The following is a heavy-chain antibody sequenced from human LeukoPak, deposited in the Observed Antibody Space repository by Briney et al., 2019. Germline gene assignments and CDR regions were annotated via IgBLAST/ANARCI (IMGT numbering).Heavy chain of an antibody. J-gene: IGHJ5*02. Sequence: SETLSLTCTVSGGSISSSSYYWGWIRQPPGKGLEWIGSIYYSGSTYYNPSLKSRFTISVYTAKKQFSLKLSSVTAADTAVYYCAREKFGELTFDPWGQGTLVTVSS. CDR1: GGSISSSSYY. CDR2: IYYSGST. D-gene: IGHD3-10*01. V-gene: IGHV4-39*07. CDR3: AREKFGELTFDP.